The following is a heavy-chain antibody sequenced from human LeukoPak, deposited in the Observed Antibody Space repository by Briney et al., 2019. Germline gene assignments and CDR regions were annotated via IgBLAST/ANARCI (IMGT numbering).Heavy chain of an antibody. D-gene: IGHD5-18*01. J-gene: IGHJ6*02. CDR3: AKVIDSYGQGDI. Sequence: GGSLRLSCAASGFTFSNYAMSWVRQAPGKGLEWVSGISGSGGSTYYADSVRGRFTVSRDNSENTLNLQMDSLRAEDTAVYYCAKVIDSYGQGDIWGQGTTVTVSS. CDR1: GFTFSNYA. CDR2: ISGSGGST. V-gene: IGHV3-23*01.